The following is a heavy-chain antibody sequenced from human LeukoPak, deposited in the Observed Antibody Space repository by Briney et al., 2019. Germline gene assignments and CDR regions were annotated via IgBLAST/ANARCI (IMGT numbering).Heavy chain of an antibody. CDR1: GYTFTGYY. Sequence: ASVKVSCKASGYTFTGYYMHWVRQAPGQGLEWMGWINPNSGGTNYAQKFQGRVTMTRDTSISTAYMELSRLRSDDTAVYYCARDVDKAMVGRGYWGQGTLVTVSS. CDR2: INPNSGGT. D-gene: IGHD5-18*01. J-gene: IGHJ4*02. V-gene: IGHV1-2*02. CDR3: ARDVDKAMVGRGY.